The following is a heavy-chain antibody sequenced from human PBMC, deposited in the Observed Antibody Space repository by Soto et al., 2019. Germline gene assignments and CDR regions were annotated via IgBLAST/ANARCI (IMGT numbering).Heavy chain of an antibody. CDR1: GFTFTSYS. Sequence: EVQLVESGGGLVKPGGSLRLSCAASGFTFTSYSMNWVRQAPGKGLEWVSSISSTSNFIYYADSVRGRFTISRDNAKNSLYLQMNSLGAEDTAVYYCARRSDFWSDWGQGTLVTVSS. D-gene: IGHD3-3*01. CDR2: ISSTSNFI. J-gene: IGHJ4*02. CDR3: ARRSDFWSD. V-gene: IGHV3-21*01.